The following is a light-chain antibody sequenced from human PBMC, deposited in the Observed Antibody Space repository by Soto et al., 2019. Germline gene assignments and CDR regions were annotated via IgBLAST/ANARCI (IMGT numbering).Light chain of an antibody. CDR2: GAS. CDR1: ESVRSK. J-gene: IGKJ1*01. V-gene: IGKV3-20*01. CDR3: HQYGSSAWT. Sequence: EIVMTQAPATLSVSPGEGVTLSCRASESVRSKVAWYQQKPGQAPRLLIYGASSRATGIPDRFSGSGSGTDFTLTIRRLETEDFAVYYCHQYGSSAWTVGQGTKGDIK.